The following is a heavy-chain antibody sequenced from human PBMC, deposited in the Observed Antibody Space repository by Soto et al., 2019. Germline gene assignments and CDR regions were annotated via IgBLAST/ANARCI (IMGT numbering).Heavy chain of an antibody. CDR2: IFHSGTT. V-gene: IGHV4-38-2*02. D-gene: IGHD3-10*01. J-gene: IGHJ4*02. Sequence: SETLSLTCAVSGYSISSGYQWCWIRQPPGKGLEWIGNIFHSGTTSYNPSLKSRVTVSVDTAKNQISLNLTSVTAADTAIYYCARDFFGNHYFDFWGQGILVTVSS. CDR3: ARDFFGNHYFDF. CDR1: GYSISSGYQ.